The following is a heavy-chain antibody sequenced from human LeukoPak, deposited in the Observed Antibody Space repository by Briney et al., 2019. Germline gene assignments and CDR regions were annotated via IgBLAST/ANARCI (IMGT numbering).Heavy chain of an antibody. CDR2: ISCDGSNK. Sequence: QPGGSLRLSCAAAGFTLSSYAMHWVRQAPGKGLEWVAVISCDGSNKYYADSVKGRFTISRDNSKNTLYLQMNSLRAEDTAVYYCARDPRGSSGSYYPTPYYLDYWGQGTLVTVSS. D-gene: IGHD3-10*01. CDR3: ARDPRGSSGSYYPTPYYLDY. V-gene: IGHV3-30*04. J-gene: IGHJ4*02. CDR1: GFTLSSYA.